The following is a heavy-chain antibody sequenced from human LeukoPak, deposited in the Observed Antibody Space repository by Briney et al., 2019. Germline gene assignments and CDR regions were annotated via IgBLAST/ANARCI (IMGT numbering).Heavy chain of an antibody. CDR2: IIPVLDIT. J-gene: IGHJ4*02. CDR1: GGTFTNYA. V-gene: IGHV1-69*04. CDR3: TRDPIYEGGYGLGGPYYFDF. Sequence: ASMKVSCKPSGGTFTNYAFSWVRQAPGQGLEWMGRIIPVLDITNYAQKFQDRLTVVADTSTGTVCMELAGLRSEDTAVYYCTRDPIYEGGYGLGGPYYFDFWGQGTLVTVSS. D-gene: IGHD5-12*01.